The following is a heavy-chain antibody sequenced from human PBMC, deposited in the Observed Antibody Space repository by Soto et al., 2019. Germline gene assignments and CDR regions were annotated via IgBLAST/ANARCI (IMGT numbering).Heavy chain of an antibody. CDR2: ISYDGSNK. CDR3: ARDSRGYSYGP. Sequence: GGSLRLSCAASGFTFSSYAMHWVRQAPGKGLEWVAVISYDGSNKYYADSVKGRFTISRDNSKNTLYLQMNSLRAEDTAVYYCARDSRGYSYGPWGQGTLVTVPQ. J-gene: IGHJ5*02. CDR1: GFTFSSYA. D-gene: IGHD5-18*01. V-gene: IGHV3-30-3*01.